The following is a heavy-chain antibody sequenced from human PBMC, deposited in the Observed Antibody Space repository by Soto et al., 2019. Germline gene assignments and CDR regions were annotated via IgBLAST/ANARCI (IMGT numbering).Heavy chain of an antibody. Sequence: EVQLGESGGGLVQPGGSLRLSCAASGFTFSSKWMHWVRQAPGKGLVWVAGISGDESSTIYADSVKGRFTISRDNAKNTLYLQMNSLRAEDTAVYYCARGYSGAPGMDVWGKGTTVTVSS. D-gene: IGHD5-12*01. J-gene: IGHJ6*04. V-gene: IGHV3-74*01. CDR2: ISGDESST. CDR1: GFTFSSKW. CDR3: ARGYSGAPGMDV.